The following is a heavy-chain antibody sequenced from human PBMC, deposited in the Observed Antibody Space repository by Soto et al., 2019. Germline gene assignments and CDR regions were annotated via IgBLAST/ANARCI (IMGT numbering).Heavy chain of an antibody. D-gene: IGHD3-9*01. CDR1: GYSFTNYW. CDR3: AREVDTLGWCDP. V-gene: IGHV5-10-1*01. CDR2: IDPSDSYT. J-gene: IGHJ5*02. Sequence: GESLKISCEGSGYSFTNYWISWVRQTPGKGLEWMGRIDPSDSYTKYSPSFQGHVTISADKSTNTAFLQWNSLQASDTAIYYCAREVDTLGWCDPWGQGTLVTVSS.